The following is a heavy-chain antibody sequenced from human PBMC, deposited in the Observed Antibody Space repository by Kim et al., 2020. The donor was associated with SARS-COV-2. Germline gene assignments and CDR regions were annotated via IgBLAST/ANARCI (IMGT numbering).Heavy chain of an antibody. CDR2: IYYSGST. J-gene: IGHJ5*02. CDR1: GGSISSSSYY. CDR3: ARAIVVILSSAKGKGCWFDP. Sequence: SETLSLTCTVSGGSISSSSYYWGWIRQPPGKGLEWIGSIYYSGSTYYNPSLKSRVTISVDTSKNQFSLKLSSVTAADTAVYYCARAIVVILSSAKGKGCWFDPWGQGTLVTVSS. D-gene: IGHD2-2*01. V-gene: IGHV4-39*07.